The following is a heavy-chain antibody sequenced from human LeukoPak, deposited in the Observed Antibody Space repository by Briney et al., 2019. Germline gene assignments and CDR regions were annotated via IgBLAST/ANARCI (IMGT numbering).Heavy chain of an antibody. J-gene: IGHJ4*02. D-gene: IGHD1/OR15-1a*01. V-gene: IGHV3-74*01. CDR3: AKGGEQRTFRCGMDS. CDR2: INSDGRST. Sequence: PGGSLRLSCAASGFTFSTYWMHWVRQAPGKGLVWVSRINSDGRSTSYADSVKGRFTISRDNAKNTLYLQMNSLRAEDTAVYYCAKGGEQRTFRCGMDSWGQGTLVTVSS. CDR1: GFTFSTYW.